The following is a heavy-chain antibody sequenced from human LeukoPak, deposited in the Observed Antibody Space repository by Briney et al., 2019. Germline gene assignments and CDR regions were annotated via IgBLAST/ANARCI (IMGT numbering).Heavy chain of an antibody. V-gene: IGHV6-1*01. CDR1: GDSVSSNSAA. J-gene: IGHJ6*03. CDR3: ARDNSGSYWGYYYYMDV. Sequence: SQTLSLTCAISGDSVSSNSAAWNWIRQSPSRGLEWLGRTDYRSKWYNDYAVSVKSRITINPDTSKNQFSLQLNSVTPEDTAVYYCARDNSGSYWGYYYYMDVWGKGTTVTVSS. CDR2: TDYRSKWYN. D-gene: IGHD1-26*01.